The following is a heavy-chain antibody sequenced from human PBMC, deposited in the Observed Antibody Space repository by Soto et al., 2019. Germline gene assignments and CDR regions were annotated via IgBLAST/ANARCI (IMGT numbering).Heavy chain of an antibody. CDR3: ARHGAYGRSGYYDS. CDR2: IFYSGST. D-gene: IGHD3-22*01. J-gene: IGHJ5*01. V-gene: IGHV4-39*01. Sequence: SETLSLTCTVSGDSISSSNYFWGWIRQPPGKGLEWIGTIFYSGSTYYNPSLKSRVTMSVDASKNQFSLKLSSVTAADTAVYYCARHGAYGRSGYYDSWGRGTLVTVSS. CDR1: GDSISSSNYF.